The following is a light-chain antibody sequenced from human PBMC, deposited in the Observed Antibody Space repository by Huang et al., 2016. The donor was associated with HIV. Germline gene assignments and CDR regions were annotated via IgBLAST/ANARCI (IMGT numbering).Light chain of an antibody. J-gene: IGKJ2*01. CDR2: GAS. V-gene: IGKV3-15*01. CDR1: QSVGSK. CDR3: QQYNNWPYT. Sequence: DTVMTQTPATLSVSPGARATLSCRASQSVGSKLAWFQQKPGQAPRLLIHGASTRATGSPARVSGSGSGTEFTLTISSLQSEDFAVYYCQQYNNWPYTFGQGTKLEIK.